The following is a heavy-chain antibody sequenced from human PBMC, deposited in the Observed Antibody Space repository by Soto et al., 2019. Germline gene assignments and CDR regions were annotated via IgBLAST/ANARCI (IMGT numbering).Heavy chain of an antibody. CDR2: ISGSGGST. V-gene: IGHV3-23*01. D-gene: IGHD1-7*01. Sequence: EVQLLESGGGLVQPGGSLRLSCAASGFTFSSYAMSSVRQAPGKGLEWVTAISGSGGSTYYADSVTSRFTISRDNSNNTLYLQMNSLRAEDTAVYYCAKELRELELDYSYYYGMAVWGQGTTVTVSS. CDR1: GFTFSSYA. J-gene: IGHJ6*02. CDR3: AKELRELELDYSYYYGMAV.